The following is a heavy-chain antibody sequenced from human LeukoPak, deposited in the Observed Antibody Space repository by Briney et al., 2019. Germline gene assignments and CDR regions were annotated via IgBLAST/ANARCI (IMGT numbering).Heavy chain of an antibody. D-gene: IGHD2-2*01. V-gene: IGHV3-11*04. Sequence: GGSLRLSCAASGFAFSDYYMTWIRQAPGKGLEWISYISGSLSPIYYADSVKGRFTISRDNAKNSLYLQMNSLRAEDTAVYYCARVRVPAALYDAFDIWGQGTMVTVSS. CDR2: ISGSLSPI. J-gene: IGHJ3*02. CDR3: ARVRVPAALYDAFDI. CDR1: GFAFSDYY.